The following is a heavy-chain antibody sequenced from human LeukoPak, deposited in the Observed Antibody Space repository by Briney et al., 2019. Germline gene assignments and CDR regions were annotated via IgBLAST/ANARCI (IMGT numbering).Heavy chain of an antibody. J-gene: IGHJ4*02. V-gene: IGHV1-2*02. CDR1: GYTFTDYH. CDR3: AIWHCDNTSCSSFDY. D-gene: IGHD2-2*01. Sequence: ASVKVSCKASGYTFTDYHVHWVRQAPGQGLEWMGWISPNTGGTNYAQKFQGRVTMTRDTSISTAYMELTRLRSDDTAMYYCAIWHCDNTSCSSFDYWGQGTLVTVSS. CDR2: ISPNTGGT.